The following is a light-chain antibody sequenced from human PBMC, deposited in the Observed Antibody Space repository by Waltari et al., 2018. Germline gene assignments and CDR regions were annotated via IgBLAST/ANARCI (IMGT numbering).Light chain of an antibody. CDR1: QRITIW. CDR2: KAS. V-gene: IGKV1-5*03. CDR3: QQYNSYPYT. J-gene: IGKJ2*01. Sequence: DIQMTQSPSTLSASIGDIVTPPCRTSQRITIWLAWYQQKPGKAPKLLIYKASTLEGGVPSRFSGSGSGTEFTLTISSLQPDDFATYHCQQYNSYPYTFGQGTKLEIK.